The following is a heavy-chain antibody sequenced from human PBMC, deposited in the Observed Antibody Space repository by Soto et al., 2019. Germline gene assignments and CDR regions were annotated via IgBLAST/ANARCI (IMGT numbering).Heavy chain of an antibody. V-gene: IGHV4-59*12. CDR2: IYYSGST. CDR1: GGSISSYY. CDR3: ARDRPGYSYGIDY. J-gene: IGHJ4*02. Sequence: SETLSLTCTVSGGSISSYYWSWIRQPPGKGLEWIGYIYYSGSTYYNPSLKSRVTISVDTSKNQFSLKLSSVTAADTAVYYCARDRPGYSYGIDYWGQGTLVTVSS. D-gene: IGHD5-18*01.